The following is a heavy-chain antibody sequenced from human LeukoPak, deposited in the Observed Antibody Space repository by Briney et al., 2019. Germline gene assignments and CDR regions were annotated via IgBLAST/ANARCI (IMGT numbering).Heavy chain of an antibody. CDR3: ARGRIMITFGGVADAFDI. V-gene: IGHV1-2*02. CDR1: GYTFTGYY. CDR2: INPNSGGT. Sequence: ASVKVSCKASGYTFTGYYMHWVRQAPGQGLEWMGWINPNSGGTNYAQKFQGRVTMTRDTSISTAYMELSRLRSDDTAVYYCARGRIMITFGGVADAFDIWGQGTMVTVSS. J-gene: IGHJ3*02. D-gene: IGHD3-16*01.